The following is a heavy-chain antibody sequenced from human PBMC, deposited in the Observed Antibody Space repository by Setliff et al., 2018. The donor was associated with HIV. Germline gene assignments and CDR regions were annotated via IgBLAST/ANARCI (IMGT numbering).Heavy chain of an antibody. J-gene: IGHJ5*02. CDR1: GGSISGYF. CDR3: ARDLPELTGRSFDP. CDR2: IYTSGST. D-gene: IGHD7-27*01. V-gene: IGHV4-4*07. Sequence: TSETLSLTCNVSGGSISGYFWTWIRQPAGKGLEWIGRIYTSGSTNYNPSLESRLSMSIDTSKNHFSLRLTSVTAADTAVYYCARDLPELTGRSFDPWGQGIQVTVSS.